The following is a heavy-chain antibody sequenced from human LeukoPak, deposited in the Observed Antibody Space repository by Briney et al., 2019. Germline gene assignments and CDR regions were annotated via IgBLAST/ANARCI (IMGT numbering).Heavy chain of an antibody. V-gene: IGHV4-38-2*02. CDR1: GYSISSGYY. D-gene: IGHD3-3*01. J-gene: IGHJ4*02. CDR2: IYHSGST. CDR3: ARDLKNYDFWSGMMYYFDY. Sequence: SETLSLTCTVSGYSISSGYYWGWIRQPPGKGLEWIGSIYHSGSTYYNPSLKSRVTISGDTSKNHFSLKLSSVTAADTAVYYCARDLKNYDFWSGMMYYFDYWGQGTLVTVSS.